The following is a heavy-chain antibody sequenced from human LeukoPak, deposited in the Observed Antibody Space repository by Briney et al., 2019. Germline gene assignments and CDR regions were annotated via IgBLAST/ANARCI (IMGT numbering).Heavy chain of an antibody. Sequence: SETLSLTCTVSGGSISSGSYYWSWIRQPAGKGLEWIGRIYTSGSTNYNPSLKSRVTMFVDTSRNQFSLNLNSVTAADTAVYYCARTSQGSSGYDPYYFEFWGRGTQVTVSS. J-gene: IGHJ4*02. CDR2: IYTSGST. CDR3: ARTSQGSSGYDPYYFEF. V-gene: IGHV4-61*02. D-gene: IGHD3-22*01. CDR1: GGSISSGSYY.